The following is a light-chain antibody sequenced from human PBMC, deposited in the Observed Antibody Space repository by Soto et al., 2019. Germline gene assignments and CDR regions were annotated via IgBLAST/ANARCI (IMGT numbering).Light chain of an antibody. CDR3: CSHAGSRTFV. V-gene: IGLV2-23*02. Sequence: QSVLTQPASVSGSPRQSITISCTGTSSDIGSYNLVSWYQKHPDKAPKLIIYEVSERPSGVSNRFSGSKFGNTASLTISGLRAEDEADYYCCSHAGSRTFVFGNGTKVTVL. CDR1: SSDIGSYNL. CDR2: EVS. J-gene: IGLJ1*01.